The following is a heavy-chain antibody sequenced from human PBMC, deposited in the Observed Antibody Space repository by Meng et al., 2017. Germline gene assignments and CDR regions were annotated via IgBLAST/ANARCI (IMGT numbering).Heavy chain of an antibody. Sequence: QVQRLQFGCEWKKPGSSVKVSGKAPGSTFTGYYMHWVRQAPGQGLEWMGRINPNSGGTNYAQKFQGRVTMTRDTSISTAYMELSRLRSDDTAVYYCAREAITNYDILTGYPDYWGQGTLVTVSS. V-gene: IGHV1-2*06. J-gene: IGHJ4*02. CDR3: AREAITNYDILTGYPDY. CDR2: INPNSGGT. D-gene: IGHD3-9*01. CDR1: GSTFTGYY.